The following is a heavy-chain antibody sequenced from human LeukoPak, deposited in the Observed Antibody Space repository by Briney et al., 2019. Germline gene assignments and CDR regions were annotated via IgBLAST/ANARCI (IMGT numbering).Heavy chain of an antibody. CDR2: IRYDGSNK. V-gene: IGHV3-30*02. CDR3: ATPTYYYGSGSYYNPLDY. D-gene: IGHD3-10*01. Sequence: GGSLRLSCAASGFTFSSYGMHWVRQAPGKGLEWVAFIRYDGSNKYHADPVKGRFTISRDNSKNTLYLQMNSLRAEDTAVYYCATPTYYYGSGSYYNPLDYWGQGTLVTVSS. CDR1: GFTFSSYG. J-gene: IGHJ4*02.